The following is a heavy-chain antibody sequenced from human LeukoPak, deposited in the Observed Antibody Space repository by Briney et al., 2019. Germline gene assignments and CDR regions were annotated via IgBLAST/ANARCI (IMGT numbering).Heavy chain of an antibody. CDR2: IYYSGSP. Sequence: PSETLSLTCTVSGGSISSGGYYWSWIRQHPGKGLEWIGYIYYSGSPYYNPSLKSRVTISVDTSKNQFSLKLSSVTAADTAVYYCARVEAYGSGSLFDAFDIWGQGTMVTVSS. J-gene: IGHJ3*02. V-gene: IGHV4-31*03. D-gene: IGHD3-10*01. CDR1: GGSISSGGYY. CDR3: ARVEAYGSGSLFDAFDI.